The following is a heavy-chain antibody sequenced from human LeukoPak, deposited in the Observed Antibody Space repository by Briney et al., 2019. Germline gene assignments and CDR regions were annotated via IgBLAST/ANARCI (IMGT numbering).Heavy chain of an antibody. J-gene: IGHJ2*01. CDR2: INRDGRT. Sequence: GGSLRLSCAASGFTSGNYWMHWVRQVPGKGLLWVSRINRDGRTNFADSVKGRFTISRDNAKNTVYLQMNSLRVKDTVVYYWEKDRIGSIGYLNLGGGGTLLTVSS. D-gene: IGHD6-13*01. CDR3: EKDRIGSIGYLNL. V-gene: IGHV3-74*01. CDR1: GFTSGNYW.